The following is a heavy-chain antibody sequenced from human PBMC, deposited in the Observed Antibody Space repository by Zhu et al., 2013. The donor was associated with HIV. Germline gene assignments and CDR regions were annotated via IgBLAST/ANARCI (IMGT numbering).Heavy chain of an antibody. CDR3: ARREKTHDGSNLFDY. V-gene: IGHV1-69*01. Sequence: QVRLEQSGPELRKPGASVKVSCEASGYTFRDYGFSWVRQAPGQGFEWMGGVIPYFRVTNFAQKFKGRLSLSADESTSTDYMDLTGLTSEDTAVYFCARREKTHDGSNLFDYWGQGTLVTVSA. D-gene: IGHD1-1*01. CDR1: GYTFRDYG. J-gene: IGHJ4*01. CDR2: VIPYFRVT.